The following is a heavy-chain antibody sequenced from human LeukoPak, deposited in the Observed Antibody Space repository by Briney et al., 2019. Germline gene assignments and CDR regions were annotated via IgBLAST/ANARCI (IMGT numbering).Heavy chain of an antibody. J-gene: IGHJ4*02. CDR1: GFIFGSCA. Sequence: GGPLRLSCAASGFIFGSCAMTWVRQAPGKGLEWVSSISAAGSNIQYADSVKGRFTISRDNSKTTLYLQMNSLSAEDTAVYYCAKVKGNWGSSHDYSGQGTLVTVSS. V-gene: IGHV3-23*01. D-gene: IGHD7-27*01. CDR3: AKVKGNWGSSHDY. CDR2: ISAAGSNI.